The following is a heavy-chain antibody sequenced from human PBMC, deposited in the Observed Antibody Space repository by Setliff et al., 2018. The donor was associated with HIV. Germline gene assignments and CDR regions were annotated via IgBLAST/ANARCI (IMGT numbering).Heavy chain of an antibody. Sequence: SSETLSLTCAVSGDSITSRNYHWDWVRQPPGKGLEWIGSLFYTGSTSCNPSLKSRVTMSVDSSKNQFSLKVNSVTAADTAVYYCARHDCGGDCSINWFDPWGQGTLVTVSS. D-gene: IGHD2-21*02. J-gene: IGHJ5*02. CDR1: GDSITSRNYH. V-gene: IGHV4-39*01. CDR2: LFYTGST. CDR3: ARHDCGGDCSINWFDP.